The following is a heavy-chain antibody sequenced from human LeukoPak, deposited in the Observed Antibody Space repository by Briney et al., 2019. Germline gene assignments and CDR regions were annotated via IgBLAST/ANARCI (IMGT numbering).Heavy chain of an antibody. Sequence: SETLSLTCIVSGGSITGYYWSWIRQPAGRGLEWIGNIFYSGNTCYSPSLKSRVTISVDTLKNHFSLRLTSVTAADTAVYYCARAPPVVADPHYYYYGMDVWGQGTTVTVSS. CDR1: GGSITGYY. CDR3: ARAPPVVADPHYYYYGMDV. J-gene: IGHJ6*02. D-gene: IGHD2-2*01. V-gene: IGHV4-59*12. CDR2: IFYSGNT.